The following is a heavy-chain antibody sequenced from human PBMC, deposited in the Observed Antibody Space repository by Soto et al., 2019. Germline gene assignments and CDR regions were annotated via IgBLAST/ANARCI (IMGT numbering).Heavy chain of an antibody. Sequence: GGSLRLSCVVSGISFDDYAMHWVRQVPGKGLEWVSGINWDSGDIGYADSVKGRFTISRDNAKNSLYLQMNSLRTEDTALYYCAKDTAPGFYDANGHLDYWGQGTPVTVSS. CDR1: GISFDDYA. D-gene: IGHD2-8*01. V-gene: IGHV3-9*01. CDR3: AKDTAPGFYDANGHLDY. J-gene: IGHJ4*02. CDR2: INWDSGDI.